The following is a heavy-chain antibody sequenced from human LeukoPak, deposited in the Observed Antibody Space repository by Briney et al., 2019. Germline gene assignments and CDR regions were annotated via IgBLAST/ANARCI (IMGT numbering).Heavy chain of an antibody. D-gene: IGHD3-22*01. V-gene: IGHV4-59*08. Sequence: SETLSLTCTVSGGSISSYYWSWIRRPPGKGLEWIGYIYYTGSTNYNPSLKSRVAISVDTSKNQFSLNLSSVTAADTAVYYCARLSDDSSGYYPAAFDYWGQGTLVTVSS. CDR2: IYYTGST. CDR3: ARLSDDSSGYYPAAFDY. CDR1: GGSISSYY. J-gene: IGHJ4*02.